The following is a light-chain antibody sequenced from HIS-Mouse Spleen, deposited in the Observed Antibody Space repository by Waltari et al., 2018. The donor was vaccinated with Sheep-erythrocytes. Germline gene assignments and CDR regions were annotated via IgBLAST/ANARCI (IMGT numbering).Light chain of an antibody. CDR3: NSRDSSGNHYV. CDR2: GKN. V-gene: IGLV3-19*01. Sequence: TQDPAVSVALGQTVRITCQGDSLRSYYASWYQQKPGQAPVLVIYGKNNRPSGIPDRFSGSSSGNKASLTITGAQAEDEADSYCNSRDSSGNHYVFGTGTKVTVL. CDR1: SLRSYY. J-gene: IGLJ1*01.